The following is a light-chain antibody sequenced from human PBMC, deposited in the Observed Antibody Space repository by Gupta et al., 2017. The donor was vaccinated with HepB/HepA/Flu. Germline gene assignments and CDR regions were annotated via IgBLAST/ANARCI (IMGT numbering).Light chain of an antibody. CDR1: QGISSW. J-gene: IGKJ4*01. CDR2: AAS. CDR3: QQADSLPIT. Sequence: DIQMTQSPSSVSASVGDRVTITCRASQGISSWLAWHQQKPGKAPKLLIYAASSTHSGVPSRFSGSASGTDITLTISILHAEDFATYYCQQADSLPITFGRGTKLEIK. V-gene: IGKV1-12*01.